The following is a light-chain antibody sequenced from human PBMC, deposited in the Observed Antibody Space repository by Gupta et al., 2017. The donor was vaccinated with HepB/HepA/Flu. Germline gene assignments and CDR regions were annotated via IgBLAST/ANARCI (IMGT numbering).Light chain of an antibody. CDR1: QSVLQGNGYNY. Sequence: EIVMTQSPVSLPVSPGESASISCTSRQSVLQGNGYNYLDWYLQKPGQSPQLLIYMGSYQASGVPDRFTGSGSGTYFTLKISRVEAEDVGIYYCMQPLQTPYTFGQGTKLDFK. V-gene: IGKV2-28*01. CDR2: MGS. J-gene: IGKJ2*01. CDR3: MQPLQTPYT.